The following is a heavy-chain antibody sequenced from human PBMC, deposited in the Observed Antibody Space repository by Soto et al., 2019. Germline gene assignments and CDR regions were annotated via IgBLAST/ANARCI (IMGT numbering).Heavy chain of an antibody. V-gene: IGHV1-69*02. CDR3: ASGPGSSSSRGFDY. J-gene: IGHJ4*02. CDR2: IIPILGIA. D-gene: IGHD6-6*01. CDR1: GGTFSSYT. Sequence: QVQLVQSGAEVKKPGSSVKVSCKASGGTFSSYTISWVRQAPGQGLEWMGRIIPILGIANYAQKFQGRVTITADKSTSTADMELSSLRSEDTAVYYCASGPGSSSSRGFDYWGQGTLVTVSS.